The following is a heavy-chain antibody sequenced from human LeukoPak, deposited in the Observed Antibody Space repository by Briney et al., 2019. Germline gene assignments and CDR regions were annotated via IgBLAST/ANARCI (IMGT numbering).Heavy chain of an antibody. D-gene: IGHD6-6*01. CDR3: ARDRASYSSSSEFDP. Sequence: ASVKVSCKASGYTFTGYYMHWVRQAPGQGLEWMGRINPNSGGTNYAQKFQGRVTMTRDTSISTAYMELSRLRFDDTAVYYCARDRASYSSSSEFDPWGQGTLVTVSS. CDR1: GYTFTGYY. J-gene: IGHJ5*02. CDR2: INPNSGGT. V-gene: IGHV1-2*06.